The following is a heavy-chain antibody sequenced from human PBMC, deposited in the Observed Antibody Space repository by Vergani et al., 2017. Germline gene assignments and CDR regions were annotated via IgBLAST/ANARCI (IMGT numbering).Heavy chain of an antibody. CDR1: GFTVSSNY. CDR2: IDSGGST. J-gene: IGHJ4*02. Sequence: EVQLVESGGGLIQPGGSLSLSCAASGFTVSSNYMGWVRQAPGKGLEWVSVIDSGGSTYYADSVKGRFTISRDNSKNTLYLQMNSLRAEDTAVYYCAREGVGATLDYWGQGTLVTVSS. V-gene: IGHV3-53*01. CDR3: AREGVGATLDY. D-gene: IGHD1-26*01.